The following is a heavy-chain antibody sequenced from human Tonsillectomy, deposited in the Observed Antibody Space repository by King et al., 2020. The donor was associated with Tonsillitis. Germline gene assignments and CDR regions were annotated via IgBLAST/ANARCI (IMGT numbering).Heavy chain of an antibody. Sequence: VQLVESGGGVVQPERSLRLSCAASGFTFSDHAVHWVRQATGKGLEWVAFISYDGSDTYYGDSVKGRFTISRDNSENTSYLQMNSLTAEDTAVYDCPRAGGTRGMSTMDVWGQGTTVIVSS. V-gene: IGHV3-30*04. CDR2: ISYDGSDT. CDR1: GFTFSDHA. D-gene: IGHD1-1*01. J-gene: IGHJ6*02. CDR3: PRAGGTRGMSTMDV.